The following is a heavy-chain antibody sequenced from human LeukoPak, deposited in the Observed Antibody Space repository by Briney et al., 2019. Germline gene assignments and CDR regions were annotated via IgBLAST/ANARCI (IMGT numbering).Heavy chain of an antibody. CDR3: VRLQPNTGEWAFDI. CDR2: IYYSEST. D-gene: IGHD1-1*01. V-gene: IGHV4-39*07. Sequence: SETLSLTCTVSGGSISSSSYYWGWIRQPPGKGLEWIGSIYYSESTYYNPSLKSRVTISVDTSKNQLSLKLTSVTAADTAVYHCVRLQPNTGEWAFDIWGQGTMVSVSS. J-gene: IGHJ3*02. CDR1: GGSISSSSYY.